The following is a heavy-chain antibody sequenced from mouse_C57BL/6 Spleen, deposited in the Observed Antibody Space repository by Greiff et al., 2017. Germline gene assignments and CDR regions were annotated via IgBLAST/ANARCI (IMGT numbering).Heavy chain of an antibody. Sequence: DVMLVESGGGLVKPGGSLKLSCAASGFTFSSYAMSWVRQTPEQRLEWVATISDGGSYTYYPDNVKGRFTIARDNAKNNLYLQMSHLKSEDTAMYYCARDSGNSFDYWGQGTTLTVSS. J-gene: IGHJ2*01. CDR2: ISDGGSYT. CDR3: ARDSGNSFDY. V-gene: IGHV5-4*01. CDR1: GFTFSSYA. D-gene: IGHD1-1*02.